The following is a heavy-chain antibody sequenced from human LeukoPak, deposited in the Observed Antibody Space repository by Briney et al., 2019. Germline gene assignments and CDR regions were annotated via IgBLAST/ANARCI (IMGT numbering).Heavy chain of an antibody. J-gene: IGHJ4*02. Sequence: PGGSLRLSCAASGFTISTYSMNWVRQAPGKGLEWVSYISSSSSTIYYADSVKGRFTISRDNAKNSLYLQMNSLRAEATAVYYCARGSTYYDSSGQVPFDYWGQGPLVTVSS. CDR2: ISSSSSTI. V-gene: IGHV3-48*01. CDR3: ARGSTYYDSSGQVPFDY. D-gene: IGHD3-22*01. CDR1: GFTISTYS.